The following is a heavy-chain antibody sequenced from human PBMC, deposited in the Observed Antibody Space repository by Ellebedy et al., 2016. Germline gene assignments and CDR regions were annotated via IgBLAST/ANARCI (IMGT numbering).Heavy chain of an antibody. D-gene: IGHD3-22*01. J-gene: IGHJ4*02. CDR1: GYTFNTNG. CDR2: ISAYNGQT. CDR3: SRVFGRYYLDSSAHWNFDD. V-gene: IGHV1-18*01. Sequence: ASVKVSXXSSGYTFNTNGFAWVRQAPGQGLEWMGWISAYNGQTNYALKFQGRVTMTTDTSTSTAYMELRSLRSDDTAVYYCSRVFGRYYLDSSAHWNFDDWGQGTLVTVSS.